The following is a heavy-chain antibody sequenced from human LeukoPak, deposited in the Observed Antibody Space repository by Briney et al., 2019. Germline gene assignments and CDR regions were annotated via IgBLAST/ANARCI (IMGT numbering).Heavy chain of an antibody. CDR3: ARAEFRAFDI. CDR2: ISSNGGST. V-gene: IGHV3-64*01. J-gene: IGHJ3*02. Sequence: GGSLRLSCAASGFTFSSYSMHRVRQAPGKGLEYVSAISSNGGSTYYANSVKGRFTISRDNSKNTLYLQMGSLRADDMALYYCARAEFRAFDIWGQGTMVTVSS. CDR1: GFTFSSYS. D-gene: IGHD3-10*01.